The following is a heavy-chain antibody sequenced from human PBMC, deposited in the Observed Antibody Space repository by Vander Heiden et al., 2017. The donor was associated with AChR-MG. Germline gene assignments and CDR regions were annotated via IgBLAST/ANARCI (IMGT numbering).Heavy chain of an antibody. V-gene: IGHV1-2*02. CDR3: ARDPPYSSGSSGPYNWFDP. CDR1: GSTFTGNY. CDR2: INPNSGGT. J-gene: IGHJ5*02. D-gene: IGHD6-19*01. Sequence: QVQLVPSGAEVKKPGASLTVSCKASGSTFTGNYMHWVRQAPGQGLEGMGWINPNSGGTNYAQKFQGRVTMTRDTSISTAYMELSRLRSEETAVYYCARDPPYSSGSSGPYNWFDPWGQGTLVTVSS.